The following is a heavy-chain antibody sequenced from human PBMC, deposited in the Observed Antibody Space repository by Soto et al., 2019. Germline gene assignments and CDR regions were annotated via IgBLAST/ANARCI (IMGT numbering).Heavy chain of an antibody. Sequence: PSETLSLTCTVSGGSISSSTYYWGWIRQSPGKGLEWIGSIFYSGSTYFNPSFKSRVTISVDTSKNQFSLKLNSVTVADTAVYYCGSLSYEQFWWGRGTLVTSP. CDR2: IFYSGST. D-gene: IGHD3-3*01. CDR1: GGSISSSTYY. J-gene: IGHJ4*02. CDR3: GSLSYEQFW. V-gene: IGHV4-39*01.